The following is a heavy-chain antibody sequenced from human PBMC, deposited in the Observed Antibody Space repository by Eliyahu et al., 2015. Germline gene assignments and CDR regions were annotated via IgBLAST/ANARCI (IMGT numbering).Heavy chain of an antibody. J-gene: IGHJ4*02. Sequence: EVQVVESGGDLVQPGRSLRLSXGTSGFTFDVYAMHWVRQVPGKGLGWVSGIGWNSGALGYADSVRGRFTISRDNAKDSLHLQMNSLIVEDTALYYCVRGKRVNSVAGWGYYLDYWGQGTLVTVSS. CDR2: IGWNSGAL. V-gene: IGHV3-9*01. CDR3: VRGKRVNSVAGWGYYLDY. CDR1: GFTFDVYA. D-gene: IGHD6-19*01.